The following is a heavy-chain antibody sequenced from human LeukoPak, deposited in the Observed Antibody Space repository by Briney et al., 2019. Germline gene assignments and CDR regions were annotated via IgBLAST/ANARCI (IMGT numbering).Heavy chain of an antibody. CDR3: ARGECYDFWSGYFVAPYNWFDP. CDR2: IYPGHSDT. CDR1: GYILTNNW. Sequence: PGESLKISCKVSGYILTNNWIGWVRQVPGKGLEWMGLIYPGHSDTKYSPSFQGQVTFSVDKSINTAYLHWSSLKASDTAMYYCARGECYDFWSGYFVAPYNWFDPWGQGTLVTVSA. V-gene: IGHV5-51*01. J-gene: IGHJ5*02. D-gene: IGHD3-3*01.